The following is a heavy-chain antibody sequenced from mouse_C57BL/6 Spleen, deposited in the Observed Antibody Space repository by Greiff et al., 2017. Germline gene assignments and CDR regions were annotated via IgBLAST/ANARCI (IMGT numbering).Heavy chain of an antibody. J-gene: IGHJ1*03. CDR1: GFTFSDYG. Sequence: EVHLVESGGGLVQPGGSLKLSCAASGFTFSDYGMAWVRQAPRKGPEWVAFISNLAYSIYYADTVTGRFTISRENAKNTLYLEMSSLRSEDTAMYYCARNYYGSSYGYFDVWGTGTTVTVSS. CDR2: ISNLAYSI. D-gene: IGHD1-1*01. V-gene: IGHV5-15*01. CDR3: ARNYYGSSYGYFDV.